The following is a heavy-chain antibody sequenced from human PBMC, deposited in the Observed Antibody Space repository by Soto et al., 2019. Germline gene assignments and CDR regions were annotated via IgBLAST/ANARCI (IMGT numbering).Heavy chain of an antibody. D-gene: IGHD6-19*01. Sequence: ASVKVSCKTSGYTFSNYYIHWVRQAPGQGLEWMGIINPSGGSTNSAQKFQGRITMTRDTSTSTVYVELSSLRSEDTAMYYCARARSSFPPSFDYWGQGTLVTVSS. CDR2: INPSGGST. CDR3: ARARSSFPPSFDY. V-gene: IGHV1-46*03. CDR1: GYTFSNYY. J-gene: IGHJ4*02.